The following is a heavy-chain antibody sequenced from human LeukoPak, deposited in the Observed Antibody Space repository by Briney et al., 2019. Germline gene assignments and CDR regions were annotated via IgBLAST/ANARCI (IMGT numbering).Heavy chain of an antibody. J-gene: IGHJ3*02. CDR1: GFTFSSYW. D-gene: IGHD3-22*01. Sequence: GGSLRLSCAASGFTFSSYWMSWVRQAPGKGLEWVANIKQDGSEKYYVDSVKGRFTISRDNAKNSLYLQMNSLRAEDTAVYYCARAHPKTYYYDSSIWGQGTMVTVSS. CDR3: ARAHPKTYYYDSSI. CDR2: IKQDGSEK. V-gene: IGHV3-7*01.